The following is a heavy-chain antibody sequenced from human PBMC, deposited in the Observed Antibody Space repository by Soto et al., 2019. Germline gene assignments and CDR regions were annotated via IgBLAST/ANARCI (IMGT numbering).Heavy chain of an antibody. Sequence: PSETLSLTCAVYGGSFNDHYWAWIRQPPGKGLEWIGEISHSGSPNYNPSLKSRVTISVDTSKNQFSLEMSSVTAADTAAYYCARGRGGYSYGGLDYWGQGTLVTVSS. J-gene: IGHJ4*02. CDR2: ISHSGSP. CDR1: GGSFNDHY. CDR3: ARGRGGYSYGGLDY. D-gene: IGHD5-18*01. V-gene: IGHV4-34*01.